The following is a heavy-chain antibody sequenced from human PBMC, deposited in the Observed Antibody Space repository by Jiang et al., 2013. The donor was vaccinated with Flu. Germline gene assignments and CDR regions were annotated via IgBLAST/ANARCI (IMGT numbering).Heavy chain of an antibody. Sequence: QLLESGGGLVQPGGSLRLSCAASGFTFSSYAMSWVRQAPGKGLEWVSAISGSGGSTYYADSVKGRFTISRDNSKNTLYLQMNSLRAEDTAVYYCAKDNIVVVTANYYFDYWGQGTLVTVSS. CDR3: AKDNIVVVTANYYFDY. J-gene: IGHJ4*02. CDR1: GFTFSSYA. CDR2: ISGSGGST. V-gene: IGHV3-23*01. D-gene: IGHD2-21*02.